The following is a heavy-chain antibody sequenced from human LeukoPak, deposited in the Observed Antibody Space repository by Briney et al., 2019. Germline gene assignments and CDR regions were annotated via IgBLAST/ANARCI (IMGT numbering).Heavy chain of an antibody. V-gene: IGHV3-23*01. J-gene: IGHJ4*02. CDR2: ISGSGGST. D-gene: IGHD5-18*01. Sequence: GGSLRLSCAASGFTFSSYAMSWVRQAPGKGLEWVSSISGSGGSTYYADSVKGRFTIPRDNSKNTLYLQMNSLRAEDTAVYFCAKDLDTTMIGRIDYWGQGTLVTVSS. CDR3: AKDLDTTMIGRIDY. CDR1: GFTFSSYA.